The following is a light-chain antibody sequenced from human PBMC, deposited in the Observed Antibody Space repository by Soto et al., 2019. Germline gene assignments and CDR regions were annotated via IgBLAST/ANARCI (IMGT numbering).Light chain of an antibody. CDR1: SSNIGAGYD. V-gene: IGLV1-40*01. Sequence: QSVLTQPPSVSGAPGQRVTISCTGSSSNIGAGYDVHWYQQFPGTAPKVLIYANINRPSGVPDRFSASKSGTSASLAITGLQAEDEADYYCQSYDISLSAVVFGGGTKLTVL. CDR3: QSYDISLSAVV. CDR2: ANI. J-gene: IGLJ2*01.